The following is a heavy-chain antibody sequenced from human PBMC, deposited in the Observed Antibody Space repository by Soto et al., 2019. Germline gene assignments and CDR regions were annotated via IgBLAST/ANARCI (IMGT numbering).Heavy chain of an antibody. D-gene: IGHD5-12*01. CDR2: ISIGGDKT. V-gene: IGHV3-23*01. CDR1: GFTFSSNS. Sequence: EVQLLESGGDLIQPGGSLRLSCAASGFTFSSNSFTWVRQAPGKGLEYVSGISIGGDKTWHADSVKGRFTVSRDNSKNTVYLQMNSLRVDDTALYYCAKWDGYGDHWGQGTLVTVSS. J-gene: IGHJ5*02. CDR3: AKWDGYGDH.